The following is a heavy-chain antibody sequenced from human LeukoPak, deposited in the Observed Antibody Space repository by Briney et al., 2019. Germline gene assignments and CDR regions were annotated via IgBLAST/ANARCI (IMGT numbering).Heavy chain of an antibody. CDR3: ARAKRFSSGWLDCFDY. Sequence: PGGSLRHSRAGFGFTFSGYSMHWVRQAPGKGLEWVAVTSFDESNKYYADSVKGRFTISRDNSMNTVYLQMYSLRDGDTAVYYCARAKRFSSGWLDCFDYWGQGTLVTVSS. J-gene: IGHJ4*02. CDR1: GFTFSGYS. D-gene: IGHD6-19*01. CDR2: TSFDESNK. V-gene: IGHV3-30*04.